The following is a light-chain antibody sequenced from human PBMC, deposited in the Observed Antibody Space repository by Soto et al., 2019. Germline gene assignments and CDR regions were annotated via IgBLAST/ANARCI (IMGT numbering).Light chain of an antibody. CDR1: QGISNF. J-gene: IGKJ3*01. CDR3: QQINSFPIT. CDR2: GAS. V-gene: IGKV1-9*01. Sequence: IQLTQSPSSLSASVGDRVTITCRASQGISNFLAWYQQKPGKAPNLLIYGASTLQSGVPSRFSGSGSGTDFTITIGSLHAESFATYCCQQINSFPITFGHGTKVDIK.